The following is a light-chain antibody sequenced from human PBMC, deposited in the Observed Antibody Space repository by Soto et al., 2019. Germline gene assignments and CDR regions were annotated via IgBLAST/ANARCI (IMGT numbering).Light chain of an antibody. CDR2: DAS. Sequence: EIVETQSRATLSVSPGERATLSCRASQSVSSYLAWYQQKPGQAPRLLIYDASNRATGIPARFSGSGSGTDFTLTISSLEPEDFAVYYCQQRSKWPPEVTFGQGTRLEIK. V-gene: IGKV3-11*01. CDR1: QSVSSY. CDR3: QQRSKWPPEVT. J-gene: IGKJ5*01.